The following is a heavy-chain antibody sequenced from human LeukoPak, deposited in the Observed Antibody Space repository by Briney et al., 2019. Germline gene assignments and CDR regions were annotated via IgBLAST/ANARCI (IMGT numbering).Heavy chain of an antibody. CDR1: GGSISSGDYY. V-gene: IGHV4-30-4*01. Sequence: PSETLSLTCTVSGGSISSGDYYWSWIRQPPGKGLEWIGYIHYSGSTYYNPSLKSRVTISVDTSRNQFSLKLSSVTAADTAVYYCARAPGVTDDAFDIWGQGTMVTVSS. J-gene: IGHJ3*02. CDR2: IHYSGST. D-gene: IGHD2-21*02. CDR3: ARAPGVTDDAFDI.